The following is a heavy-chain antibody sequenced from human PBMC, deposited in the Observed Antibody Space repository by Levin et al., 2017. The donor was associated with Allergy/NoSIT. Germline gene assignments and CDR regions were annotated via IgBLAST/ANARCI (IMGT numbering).Heavy chain of an antibody. CDR2: ISVYNDNA. J-gene: IGHJ4*02. Sequence: GESLKISCKASGYTFTNYGFSWVRQAPGQGLEWMGWISVYNDNAKYAQKVQGRVTVTTDTSTNTAYLELRSLRSDDTAVYYCARDPMPEYSGYDELDYWGQGTLVTVSS. CDR3: ARDPMPEYSGYDELDY. V-gene: IGHV1-18*01. CDR1: GYTFTNYG. D-gene: IGHD5-12*01.